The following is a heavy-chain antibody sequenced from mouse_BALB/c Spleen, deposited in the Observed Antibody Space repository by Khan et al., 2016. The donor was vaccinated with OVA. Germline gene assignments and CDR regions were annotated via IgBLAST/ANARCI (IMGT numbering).Heavy chain of an antibody. J-gene: IGHJ3*01. CDR1: GFSLNNYS. Sequence: QVPLKQSGPGLVQPSQSLSITCTVSGFSLNNYSVHWVRQSPGKGLEWLGVIWSAGSTDYNAAFISRLTISKDNSRSQVFFKMNSLQPNDTAIYYCARRGKDYGRGALFAYWGQGTLVTVSA. CDR3: ARRGKDYGRGALFAY. CDR2: IWSAGST. D-gene: IGHD2-4*01. V-gene: IGHV2-2*02.